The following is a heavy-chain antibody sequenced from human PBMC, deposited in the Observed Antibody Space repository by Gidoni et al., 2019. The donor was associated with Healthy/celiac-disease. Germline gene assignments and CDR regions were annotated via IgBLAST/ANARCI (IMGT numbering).Heavy chain of an antibody. CDR3: ANFAYGAPDHAFDI. CDR1: GFTLSSYS. J-gene: IGHJ3*02. V-gene: IGHV3-21*01. D-gene: IGHD3-10*01. CDR2: ISSSSSYI. Sequence: EVQLVESGGGLVKPGGSLRLSCAASGFTLSSYSLNWVRQAPGKGLEGVSSISSSSSYIYYANSMKGRFTISKDNAKNSLYLQMNSLRAEDTAVYYCANFAYGAPDHAFDIWGQGTMVTVSS.